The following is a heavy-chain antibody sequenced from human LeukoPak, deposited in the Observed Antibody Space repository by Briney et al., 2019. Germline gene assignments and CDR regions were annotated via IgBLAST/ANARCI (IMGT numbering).Heavy chain of an antibody. J-gene: IGHJ4*02. D-gene: IGHD3-10*01. Sequence: GGSLRLPCAASGFTFSSYWMNWVRQAPGKGLEWVANIKQDGSERYYVDSVKGRFTISRDNAKNSLYLQMNSLRAEDTAVYYCARDPYGLGSYFGYWGQGTLVTVSS. CDR3: ARDPYGLGSYFGY. V-gene: IGHV3-7*01. CDR1: GFTFSSYW. CDR2: IKQDGSER.